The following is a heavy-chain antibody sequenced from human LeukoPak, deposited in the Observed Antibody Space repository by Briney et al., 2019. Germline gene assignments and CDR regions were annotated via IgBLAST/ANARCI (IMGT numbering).Heavy chain of an antibody. D-gene: IGHD4-17*01. Sequence: KPSETLSLTCTISGDSTNTYFWSWIRQPPGKGLEWLGYIYYTGTTNYNPSLKSRVTISVDTSKNQFSLKVSSVTAADTGVYYCASKSTDHGELRFDYWGQGTLVTVSS. CDR1: GDSTNTYF. CDR3: ASKSTDHGELRFDY. V-gene: IGHV4-59*01. CDR2: IYYTGTT. J-gene: IGHJ4*02.